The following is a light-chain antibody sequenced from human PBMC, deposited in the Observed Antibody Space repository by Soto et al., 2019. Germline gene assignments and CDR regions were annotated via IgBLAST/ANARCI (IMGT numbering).Light chain of an antibody. CDR2: AAS. J-gene: IGKJ4*01. CDR3: QKYTNVPA. V-gene: IGKV1-27*01. CDR1: QGISNY. Sequence: DIQMTQSPSSLSASVGDRVTITCRASQGISNYLAWYQQIPGKVPTLLISAASTLQSGVLSRFSVSESGTDFTLTISRLQPEDVATYYCQKYTNVPAFGGGTKVEIK.